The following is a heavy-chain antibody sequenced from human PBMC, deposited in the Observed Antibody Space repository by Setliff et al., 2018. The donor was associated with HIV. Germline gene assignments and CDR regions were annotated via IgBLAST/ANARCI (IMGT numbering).Heavy chain of an antibody. CDR1: GGSISSSSYY. CDR2: MYYSGST. D-gene: IGHD5-12*01. V-gene: IGHV4-39*02. J-gene: IGHJ4*02. CDR3: VFGLRFSPFDN. Sequence: PSETLSLTCTVSGGSISSSSYYWGWIRQSPGKGLEWIGDMYYSGSTYYNPSLKSRVTISVDTSKNHLSLKLTSVTAADTGLYYCVFGLRFSPFDNWGQGTLVTVSS.